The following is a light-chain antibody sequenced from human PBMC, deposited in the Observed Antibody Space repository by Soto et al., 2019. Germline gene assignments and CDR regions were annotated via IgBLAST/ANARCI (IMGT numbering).Light chain of an antibody. CDR2: AAS. CDR3: QQSYTTPYT. Sequence: DIQMTQSPSSLSVSLVDRVTITCRASQNIDSYLNWYQQKPGKAPKLLIYAASSLQSGVPSGFSGSGSGTDFTLTISSLQPEDFATYYCQQSYTTPYTFGQGTKLEIK. V-gene: IGKV1-39*01. J-gene: IGKJ2*01. CDR1: QNIDSY.